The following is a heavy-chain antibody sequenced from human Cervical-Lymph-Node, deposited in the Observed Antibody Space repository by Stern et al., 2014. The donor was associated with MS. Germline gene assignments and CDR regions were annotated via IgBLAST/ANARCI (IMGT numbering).Heavy chain of an antibody. CDR1: GVSFSNYY. CDR2: INHGGNT. CDR3: ALPEHS. V-gene: IGHV4-34*01. J-gene: IGHJ5*01. Sequence: QVQLQQWGAGLLRPSETLSLTCEVSGVSFSNYYWSWIRQPPGKRPEWIGDINHGGNTNYNPSLRGRVTLSVDPSKNKFSLNLPSVPAADTAVYYCALPEHSGGQGSLVTVPS.